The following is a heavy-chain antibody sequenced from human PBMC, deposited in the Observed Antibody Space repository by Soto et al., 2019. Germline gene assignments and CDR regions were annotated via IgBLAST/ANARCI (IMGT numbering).Heavy chain of an antibody. Sequence: SQTLSLTCAISGDSVSSNSAAWNWIRQSPSRGLEWLGRTYYRSKWYNDYAVSVKSRITIDPDTSKNQFSLQLNSVTPEDTAVYYCASGSTPAKKDDAFDIWGQGTMVTVSS. CDR1: GDSVSSNSAA. CDR3: ASGSTPAKKDDAFDI. J-gene: IGHJ3*02. V-gene: IGHV6-1*01. CDR2: TYYRSKWYN. D-gene: IGHD2-2*01.